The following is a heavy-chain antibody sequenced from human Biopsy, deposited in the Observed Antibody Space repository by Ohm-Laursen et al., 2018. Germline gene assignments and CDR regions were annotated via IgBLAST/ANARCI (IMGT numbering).Heavy chain of an antibody. Sequence: SETLSLTCTVSGDSINNYYWSWIRQPAGKGLEWIGRIYTSGSPNYNLSLGSRVTMSVDMPKNQFSLKLSSVTAADTAIYYCARGMRSSGWPYFDSWGQGTLVTVSS. CDR2: IYTSGSP. D-gene: IGHD6-19*01. CDR3: ARGMRSSGWPYFDS. J-gene: IGHJ4*02. V-gene: IGHV4-4*07. CDR1: GDSINNYY.